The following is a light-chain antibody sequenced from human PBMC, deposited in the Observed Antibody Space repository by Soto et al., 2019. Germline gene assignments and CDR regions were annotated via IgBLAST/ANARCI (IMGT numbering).Light chain of an antibody. CDR2: GAS. CDR1: QSVYNNY. J-gene: IGKJ2*01. CDR3: QQYGLPTHS. V-gene: IGKV3-20*01. Sequence: EIVLTQSPGTLSLSPGERATLSCRASQSVYNNYLAWYQQKPGQTPRLLVNGASNRATDIPDRFSGGGSGKEFPLTNRSLEPEDFSIFYCQQYGLPTHSFGQGTRVEIK.